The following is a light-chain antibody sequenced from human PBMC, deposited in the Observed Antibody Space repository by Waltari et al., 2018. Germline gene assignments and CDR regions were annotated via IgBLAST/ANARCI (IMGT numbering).Light chain of an antibody. J-gene: IGLJ3*02. CDR2: EFR. Sequence: QPALTQPASVSGSPGQSITISCTGTSSDVGGYNYVSWYQQHPGKAPKLTIYEFRNRPAAVPIRFSGSRSGNTAPRTFSGRQAEDEADYYCSSYTSSSPLVFGGGTKLTVL. CDR3: SSYTSSSPLV. V-gene: IGLV2-14*01. CDR1: SSDVGGYNY.